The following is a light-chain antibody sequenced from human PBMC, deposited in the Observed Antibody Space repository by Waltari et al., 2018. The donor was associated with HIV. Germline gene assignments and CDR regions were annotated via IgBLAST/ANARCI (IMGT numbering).Light chain of an antibody. Sequence: DIVMNQSPDSLTVSLGETSTINCKSSQSVLNSSNTKNYVVWYQQKPGQHPQVLIYWSSMRESAVPDRFSGSVSETDFTLTISGLQAEDAAVYYCQQYYTTPFTFGQGTRLEIK. CDR1: QSVLNSSNTKNY. V-gene: IGKV4-1*01. CDR3: QQYYTTPFT. CDR2: WSS. J-gene: IGKJ2*01.